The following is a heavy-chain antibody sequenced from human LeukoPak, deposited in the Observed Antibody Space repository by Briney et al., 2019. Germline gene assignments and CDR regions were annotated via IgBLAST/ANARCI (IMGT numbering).Heavy chain of an antibody. D-gene: IGHD5-18*01. CDR3: ARRRPHSYGPYYFDY. Sequence: SVKVSCKASGGTFSSYAISWVRQAPGQGLEWMGRIIPILGIANYAQKFQGRVTITADKSTSTAYMELSSLRSEDTAVYYCARRRPHSYGPYYFDYWGQGTLVTVSS. J-gene: IGHJ4*02. V-gene: IGHV1-69*04. CDR1: GGTFSSYA. CDR2: IIPILGIA.